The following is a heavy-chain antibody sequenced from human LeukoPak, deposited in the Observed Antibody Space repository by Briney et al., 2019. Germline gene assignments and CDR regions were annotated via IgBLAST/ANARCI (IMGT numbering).Heavy chain of an antibody. CDR1: GFTFRAYW. J-gene: IGHJ4*02. D-gene: IGHD2-15*01. Sequence: GGSLRLSCAASGFTFRAYWMHWVRQAPGRGLEWVSRINTDGTTAAYADSVKGRFTISRDNARNTLYLQVNSLRAEDTAVYFCARDYCSGGTCHYSDYWGQGTLVTVSS. CDR3: ARDYCSGGTCHYSDY. CDR2: INTDGTTA. V-gene: IGHV3-74*01.